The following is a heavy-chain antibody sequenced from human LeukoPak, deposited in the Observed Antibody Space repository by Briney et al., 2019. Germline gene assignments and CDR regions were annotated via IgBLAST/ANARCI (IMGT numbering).Heavy chain of an antibody. D-gene: IGHD3-16*02. CDR1: GDTFTGYY. J-gene: IGHJ4*02. Sequence: ASVKVSCKASGDTFTGYYMHWVRQAPGQGLEWMGRMNPNSGGTNYAQKFQGRVTMTRDTSISTAYMELSRLRSDDTAVYYCARVPYDYVWGSYRSYYFDYWGQRTLVTVSS. CDR3: ARVPYDYVWGSYRSYYFDY. V-gene: IGHV1-2*06. CDR2: MNPNSGGT.